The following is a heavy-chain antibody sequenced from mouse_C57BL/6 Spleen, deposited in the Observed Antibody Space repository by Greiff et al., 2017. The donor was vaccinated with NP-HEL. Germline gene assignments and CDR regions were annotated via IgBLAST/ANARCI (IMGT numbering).Heavy chain of an antibody. CDR1: GYAFTNYL. D-gene: IGHD2-5*01. CDR3: AREWSNYPGAWFAY. Sequence: QVQLQQSGAELVRPGTSVKVSCKASGYAFTNYLIEWVKQRPGQGLEWIGVINPGSGGTNYNEKFKGKATLTADKSSSTAYMQLSSLTSEDSAVYFCAREWSNYPGAWFAYWGQGTLVTVSA. J-gene: IGHJ3*01. CDR2: INPGSGGT. V-gene: IGHV1-54*01.